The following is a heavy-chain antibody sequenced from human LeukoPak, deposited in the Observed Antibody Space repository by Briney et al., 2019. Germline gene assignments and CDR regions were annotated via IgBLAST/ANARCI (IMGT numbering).Heavy chain of an antibody. V-gene: IGHV4-4*07. CDR2: IQTSGIT. J-gene: IGHJ3*02. Sequence: SETLSLTCTVSGGSISTYFWSWIRQPAGKGLEYIGRIQTSGITNYSPSLKSRVTMSVDTSKNQFSLKLSSVTAADTAVYYCARDQSYYDSSGYYLGSFDIWGQGTMVTVSS. CDR1: GGSISTYF. CDR3: ARDQSYYDSSGYYLGSFDI. D-gene: IGHD3-22*01.